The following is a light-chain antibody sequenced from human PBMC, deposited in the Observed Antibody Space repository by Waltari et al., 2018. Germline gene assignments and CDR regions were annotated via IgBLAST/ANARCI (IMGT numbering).Light chain of an antibody. CDR1: QDISDS. CDR3: QQYKSVPRT. J-gene: IGKJ4*01. CDR2: AAS. Sequence: DIQVTQSPSSLSSSVGDRVTITCRASQDISDSLAWFQQKPGSAPKSLIYAASNLQDGVPSKFSGSESGTDFTLTISSLQPEDFATYYCQQYKSVPRTFGGGTKVEI. V-gene: IGKV1-16*02.